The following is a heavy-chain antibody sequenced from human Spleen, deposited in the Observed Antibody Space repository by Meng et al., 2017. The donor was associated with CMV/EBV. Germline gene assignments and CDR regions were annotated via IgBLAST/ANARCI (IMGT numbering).Heavy chain of an antibody. D-gene: IGHD3-10*01. CDR1: GGSIIGSY. Sequence: RLQGLAPVLWRTPETLSLTSPVSGGSIIGSYWTWIRQSAGKGLEWCGHVSSSWSIDDNHSFRSRAIMSIDTSKNQLSLKLFSVTAADTAVYYCARAGARGVPVDYWGQGILVTVSS. J-gene: IGHJ4*02. V-gene: IGHV4-4*07. CDR2: VSSSWSI. CDR3: ARAGARGVPVDY.